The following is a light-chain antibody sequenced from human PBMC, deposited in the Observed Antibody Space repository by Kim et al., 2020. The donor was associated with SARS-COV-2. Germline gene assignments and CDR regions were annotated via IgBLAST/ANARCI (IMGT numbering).Light chain of an antibody. Sequence: DIQMTQFPSTLSASVGETVTITCRASQSISTWLAWYQQKPGKAPELLIYKASTLQGEVPSRFSGSGSGTEFTLTIAGVQPDDFATYFCQQYHTYWTFGPGTKVDIK. J-gene: IGKJ1*01. V-gene: IGKV1-5*03. CDR2: KAS. CDR1: QSISTW. CDR3: QQYHTYWT.